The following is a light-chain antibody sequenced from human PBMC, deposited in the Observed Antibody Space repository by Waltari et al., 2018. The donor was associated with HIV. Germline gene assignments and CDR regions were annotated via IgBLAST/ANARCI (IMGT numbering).Light chain of an antibody. CDR1: GSNIGRHA. V-gene: IGLV1-44*01. CDR2: GNN. Sequence: QPVLTQPPSASGTPGQRVIISCSGSGSNIGRHAVSWYQHLPGATPTLLIFGNNQRSSGVPDRFSGSKSATSASLAISGLRSVDEADYSCAAWDDSLDGPVFGGGTKLTVL. J-gene: IGLJ2*01. CDR3: AAWDDSLDGPV.